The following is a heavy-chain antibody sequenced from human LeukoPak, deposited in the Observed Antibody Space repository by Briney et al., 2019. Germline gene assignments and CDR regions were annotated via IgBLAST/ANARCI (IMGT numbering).Heavy chain of an antibody. Sequence: SQTLSLTCTVSGGSISSGSYYWSWIRQPVGKGLEWIGRIYTSGSTNYNPSLKSRVTISVDTSKNQFSLKLSSVTAADTAVYYCARGDSFGVVPYFDYWGQGTLVTVSS. D-gene: IGHD3-3*01. CDR2: IYTSGST. J-gene: IGHJ4*02. CDR1: GGSISSGSYY. CDR3: ARGDSFGVVPYFDY. V-gene: IGHV4-61*02.